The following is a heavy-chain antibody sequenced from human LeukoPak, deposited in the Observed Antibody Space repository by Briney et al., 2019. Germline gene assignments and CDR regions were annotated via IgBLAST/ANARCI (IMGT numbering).Heavy chain of an antibody. CDR1: GFTFGDYA. Sequence: GSLRLSCTASGFTFGDYAMSWVRQAPGKGLEWVGFIRSKAYGGTTEYAASVKGRFTISRDDSKSIAYLQMNSLKTEDTAVYYCTRGSYYGSGSYYWGQGTLVTVSS. V-gene: IGHV3-49*04. J-gene: IGHJ4*02. CDR3: TRGSYYGSGSYY. D-gene: IGHD3-10*01. CDR2: IRSKAYGGTT.